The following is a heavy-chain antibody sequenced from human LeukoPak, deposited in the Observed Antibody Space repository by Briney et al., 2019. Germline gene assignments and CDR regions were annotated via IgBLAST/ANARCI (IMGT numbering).Heavy chain of an antibody. Sequence: ASVKVSCKASGYTFTNHGISWVRQAPGQGLEWMGWINTYNGNANYAQKFQGRVTMTTDTSTSTAYMELRSLRSDDTAVYYCARNSPRDVAGRQFLPGVLALLSQCDNCFDRWGQGTLVSVSS. J-gene: IGHJ5*02. CDR3: ARNSPRDVAGRQFLPGVLALLSQCDNCFDR. V-gene: IGHV1-18*04. CDR2: INTYNGNA. CDR1: GYTFTNHG. D-gene: IGHD3-3*02.